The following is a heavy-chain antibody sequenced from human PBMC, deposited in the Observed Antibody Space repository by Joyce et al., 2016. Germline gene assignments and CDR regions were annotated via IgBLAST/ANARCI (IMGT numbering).Heavy chain of an antibody. CDR3: ARDGDFVAAAGSDY. CDR1: GFSFSSYG. CDR2: IWYDGSDK. Sequence: QVQLVESGGGVVQPGGSLRRSCAAAGFSFSSYGMQWVRQAPGKGLEWVAVIWYDGSDKYYADSVKGRFTISRDNSKNTLYLQMNSLRAEDTAVYYCARDGDFVAAAGSDYWGQGTLVTVSS. V-gene: IGHV3-33*01. D-gene: IGHD6-13*01. J-gene: IGHJ4*02.